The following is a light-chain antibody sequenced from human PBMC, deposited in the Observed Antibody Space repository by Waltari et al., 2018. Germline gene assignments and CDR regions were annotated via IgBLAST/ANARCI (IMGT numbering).Light chain of an antibody. J-gene: IGKJ1*01. CDR2: ETS. CDR3: QQYRRFWT. V-gene: IGKV1-5*03. Sequence: DIQMTQSPSTLSAFVGDRVIITCRASQSISSSLAWYQQKPGKAPKLLIYETSTLQNGVPPRFSGSGSGTEFTLTINILQPDDFATYYCQQYRRFWTFGQGTKVELK. CDR1: QSISSS.